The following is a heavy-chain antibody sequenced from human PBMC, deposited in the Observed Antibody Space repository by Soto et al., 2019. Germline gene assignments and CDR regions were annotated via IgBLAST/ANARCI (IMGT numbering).Heavy chain of an antibody. CDR2: IWYDGSNK. Sequence: GGSLRLSCAASGFTFSSYGMHWVRQAPGKGLEWVAVIWYDGSNKYYADSVKGRFTISRDNSKNTLYLQMNSLRAEDTAVYYCASEGQLADFDYWGQGTLVTVSS. D-gene: IGHD6-6*01. CDR1: GFTFSSYG. V-gene: IGHV3-33*01. J-gene: IGHJ4*02. CDR3: ASEGQLADFDY.